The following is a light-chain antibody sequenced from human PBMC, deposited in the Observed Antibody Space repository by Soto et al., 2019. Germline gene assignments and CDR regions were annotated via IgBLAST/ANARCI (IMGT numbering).Light chain of an antibody. Sequence: EIVLTQSPGTLSLSPGARATLSCRASQSVSTSSLAWYQQKGGQAPRLLIHGASSRATGIPDRFSGSGSGTDFTLTISRLEPEDFAVYYCQQYGSSPRTFGQGTTVDIK. CDR2: GAS. V-gene: IGKV3-20*01. J-gene: IGKJ1*01. CDR3: QQYGSSPRT. CDR1: QSVSTSS.